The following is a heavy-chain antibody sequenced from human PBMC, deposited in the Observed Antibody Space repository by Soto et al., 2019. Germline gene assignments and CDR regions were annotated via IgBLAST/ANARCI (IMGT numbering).Heavy chain of an antibody. CDR1: GFTFSSYS. CDR3: ASQRGYSGYADAFDI. D-gene: IGHD5-12*01. Sequence: GGSLRLSCAASGFTFSSYSMNWVRQAPGKGLEWVSYISSSSSTIYYAEYVKGRITISRDNAKNSLYLQINSMRAEDTVVYYCASQRGYSGYADAFDIWGQGTMVTVSS. J-gene: IGHJ3*02. CDR2: ISSSSSTI. V-gene: IGHV3-48*01.